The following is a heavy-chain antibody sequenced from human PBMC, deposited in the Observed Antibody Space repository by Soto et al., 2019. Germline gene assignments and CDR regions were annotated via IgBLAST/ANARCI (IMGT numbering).Heavy chain of an antibody. D-gene: IGHD3-16*01. CDR3: VRGGGAYAGSSLWFDS. V-gene: IGHV3-64D*06. CDR1: GFTFSHSA. CDR2: IGSTGAST. J-gene: IGHJ5*01. Sequence: GGSLRLSCSASGFTFSHSAMHWVRQAPGKGLEYVAAIGSTGASTYYPGSVKGRFIISRDNSKNTLFLQMNSLRPEDTAVYYCVRGGGAYAGSSLWFDSWGHGTLVTVSS.